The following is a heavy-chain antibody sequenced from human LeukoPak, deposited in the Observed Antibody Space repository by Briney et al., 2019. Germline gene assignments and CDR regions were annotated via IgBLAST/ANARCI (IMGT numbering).Heavy chain of an antibody. CDR2: IDPSDSYT. D-gene: IGHD6-13*01. V-gene: IGHV5-10-1*01. CDR3: ARHIVAAGTGLLGGIDY. CDR1: GYSFTSYW. J-gene: IGHJ4*02. Sequence: GESLRISCKGSGYSFTSYWISWVRQVPGKGLEWMGRIDPSDSYTNCSPSFQGHVTISADKSITTAYLQWSSLKASDTAMYYCARHIVAAGTGLLGGIDYWGQGTLVTVSS.